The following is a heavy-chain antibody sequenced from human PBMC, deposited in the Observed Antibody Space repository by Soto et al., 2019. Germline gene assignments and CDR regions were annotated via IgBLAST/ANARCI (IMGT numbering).Heavy chain of an antibody. CDR3: ARDSTGFHNGFAP. D-gene: IGHD4-17*01. CDR1: GGSISSGGYY. Sequence: SETLSLTCTVSGGSISSGGYYWSWIRQHPGKGLEWIGYIYYSGSTYYNPSLKSRVTISVDTSKNQFSLKLSSVTAADTAVYYCARDSTGFHNGFAPWGQGTPVTVSS. V-gene: IGHV4-31*03. CDR2: IYYSGST. J-gene: IGHJ5*02.